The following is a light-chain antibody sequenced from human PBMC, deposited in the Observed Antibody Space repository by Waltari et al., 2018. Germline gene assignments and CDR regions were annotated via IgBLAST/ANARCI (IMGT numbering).Light chain of an antibody. J-gene: IGLJ1*01. Sequence: QSALTQPASVSGSPGQSITIPCTGTSGNVGNYNFVSWYQQHQGKAPKLMIYEVYERPSGVSDRFSGSRSGNTASLTISGLQAEDEADYYCCSYAGSNSFVFGTGTKVTVL. CDR2: EVY. CDR3: CSYAGSNSFV. CDR1: SGNVGNYNF. V-gene: IGLV2-23*02.